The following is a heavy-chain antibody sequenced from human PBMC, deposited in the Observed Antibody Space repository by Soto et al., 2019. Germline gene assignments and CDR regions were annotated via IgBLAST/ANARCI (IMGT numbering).Heavy chain of an antibody. CDR2: INHSGST. V-gene: IGHV4-34*01. D-gene: IGHD3-3*01. J-gene: IGHJ4*02. Sequence: LETLSLTCAVYGGSFSGYYWSWIRQPPGKGLEWIGEINHSGSTNYNPSLKSRVTISVDTSKNQFSLKLSSVTAADTAVYYCARTNYDFWSGYPVSSPFDYWGQGTLVTVSS. CDR3: ARTNYDFWSGYPVSSPFDY. CDR1: GGSFSGYY.